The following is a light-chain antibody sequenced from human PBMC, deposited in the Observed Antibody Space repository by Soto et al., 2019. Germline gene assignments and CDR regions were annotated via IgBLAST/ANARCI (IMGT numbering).Light chain of an antibody. Sequence: EIVLTQSPGTLSLSPGERATLSCRASQSVSSSYLAWYQQKPGQAPRLLIYGASSRATGIPDRFSGSGSGTDFTLTISRLEPEDFAVYSCQQYGISPLTFGVGTKVEIK. CDR1: QSVSSSY. CDR3: QQYGISPLT. V-gene: IGKV3-20*01. J-gene: IGKJ4*01. CDR2: GAS.